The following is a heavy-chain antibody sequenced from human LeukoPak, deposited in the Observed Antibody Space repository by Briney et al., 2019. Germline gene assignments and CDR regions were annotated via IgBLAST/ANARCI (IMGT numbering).Heavy chain of an antibody. Sequence: SETLSLTCTVSGGSISSYYWSWIRQPPGKGLEWIGYIYYSGSTNYNPSLKSRVTISVDTSKNQFSLKLSSVTAADTAVYYCARLYYDSSGYYFWEFDYWGQGTLVTVSS. CDR2: IYYSGST. CDR3: ARLYYDSSGYYFWEFDY. J-gene: IGHJ4*02. V-gene: IGHV4-59*01. CDR1: GGSISSYY. D-gene: IGHD3-22*01.